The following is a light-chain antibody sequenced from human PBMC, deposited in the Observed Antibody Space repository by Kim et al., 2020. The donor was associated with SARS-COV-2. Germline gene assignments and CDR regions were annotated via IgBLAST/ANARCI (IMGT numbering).Light chain of an antibody. Sequence: SVSPGERATLSCRASQTISTRLAWYQQKPGQAPRLLIYDASTRATGFPDRFSGSGSETEFTLTISSLHSEDIAVYYCQQYDNWALTFGGGTKLEI. V-gene: IGKV3-15*01. CDR2: DAS. CDR1: QTISTR. CDR3: QQYDNWALT. J-gene: IGKJ4*01.